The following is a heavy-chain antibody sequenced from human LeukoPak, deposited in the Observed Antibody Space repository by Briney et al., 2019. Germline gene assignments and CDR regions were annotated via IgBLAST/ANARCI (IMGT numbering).Heavy chain of an antibody. CDR2: IYYSGST. D-gene: IGHD2-21*02. V-gene: IGHV4-59*08. Sequence: SETLSLTCTVSGGSISSYYWSWIRQPPGKGLEWIGYIYYSGSTNYNPSLKSRVTISVDTSKNQFSLKLSSVTAADTAVYYCARSAYCGGDCYSAVLDYWGQGTLVTVSS. CDR3: ARSAYCGGDCYSAVLDY. CDR1: GGSISSYY. J-gene: IGHJ4*02.